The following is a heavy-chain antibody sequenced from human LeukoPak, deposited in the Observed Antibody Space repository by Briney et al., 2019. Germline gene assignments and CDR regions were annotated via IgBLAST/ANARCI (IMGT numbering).Heavy chain of an antibody. CDR2: ISGSSSSI. CDR1: GFTFSSYS. V-gene: IGHV3-48*01. CDR3: ARDQIPSPTSYNSRMVSLSDAFDI. Sequence: GGSLRLSCAASGFTFSSYSINWVRQAPGKGLEWVSYISGSSSSIYYADSVKGRFTISRDNAKSSLYLQMNSLRTEDTAVYYCARDQIPSPTSYNSRMVSLSDAFDIWGQGTMVTVSS. D-gene: IGHD6-13*01. J-gene: IGHJ3*02.